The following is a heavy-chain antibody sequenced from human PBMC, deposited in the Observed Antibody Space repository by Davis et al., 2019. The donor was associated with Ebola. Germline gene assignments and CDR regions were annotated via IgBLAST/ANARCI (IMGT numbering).Heavy chain of an antibody. J-gene: IGHJ4*02. CDR1: GYTFTSYY. D-gene: IGHD2-15*01. Sequence: ASVKVSCKASGYTFTSYYMHWVRQAPGQGLEWMGIINPSGGSTSYAQKFQGRVTMTRDTSTSTVYMELSSLRSEDTAVYYCARDVRGVVVVAAGYYFDYWGQGTLVTVSS. CDR2: INPSGGST. V-gene: IGHV1-46*01. CDR3: ARDVRGVVVVAAGYYFDY.